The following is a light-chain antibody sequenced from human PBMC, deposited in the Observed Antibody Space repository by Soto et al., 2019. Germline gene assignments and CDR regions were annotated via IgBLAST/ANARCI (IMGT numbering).Light chain of an antibody. Sequence: PSTLPASVGDTVSILCRASESISSWLAWYQQKPGNAPRLLIYDASKLGRGVPSRFSGAGSGTEFILTISSLQPDDFATYYCQQCNSYPWTFGQGTKVDIK. CDR3: QQCNSYPWT. CDR2: DAS. V-gene: IGKV1-5*02. CDR1: ESISSW. J-gene: IGKJ1*01.